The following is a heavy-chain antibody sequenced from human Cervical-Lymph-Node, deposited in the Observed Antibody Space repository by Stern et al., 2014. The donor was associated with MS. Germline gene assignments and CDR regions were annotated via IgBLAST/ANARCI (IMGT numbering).Heavy chain of an antibody. V-gene: IGHV4-61*02. Sequence: QLQLQESGPGLVKPSQTLSLTCTVSGGSMNSRPYYWNWLRQPAGKALEWIGRIYISGSTNYNPSLESRVTISINTSKNTLSLKRSLLTAADTAVYYCAREGETSDFFPFDYWGQGAQVIVSS. D-gene: IGHD3/OR15-3a*01. CDR2: IYISGST. J-gene: IGHJ4*02. CDR3: AREGETSDFFPFDY. CDR1: GGSMNSRPYY.